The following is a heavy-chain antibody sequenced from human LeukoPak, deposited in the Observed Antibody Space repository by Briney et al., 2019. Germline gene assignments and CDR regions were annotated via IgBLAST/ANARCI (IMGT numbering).Heavy chain of an antibody. J-gene: IGHJ4*02. CDR2: IWHDGSHK. CDR3: ASGVYSSGWYLDY. V-gene: IGHV3-33*01. CDR1: AFPFSSYG. Sequence: GGSLRLSCAASAFPFSSYGMHWVRQAPGKGLEWVAVIWHDGSHKYYADSVTGRFTISRDNSKNTLYLQMNSLRAEDTAIYYCASGVYSSGWYLDYWGQGTLVTVSS. D-gene: IGHD6-19*01.